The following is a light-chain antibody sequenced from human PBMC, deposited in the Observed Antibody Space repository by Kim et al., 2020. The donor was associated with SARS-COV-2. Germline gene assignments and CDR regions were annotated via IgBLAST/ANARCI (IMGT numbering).Light chain of an antibody. CDR2: QDS. CDR1: KLGDKY. Sequence: VPPGQTASITCYGDKLGDKYACWYQQKPGQSPVLVIYQDSKRPSGIPERFSGSNSGNTATLTISGTQAMDEADYYCQAWDSSIVVFGGGTKLTVL. J-gene: IGLJ2*01. V-gene: IGLV3-1*01. CDR3: QAWDSSIVV.